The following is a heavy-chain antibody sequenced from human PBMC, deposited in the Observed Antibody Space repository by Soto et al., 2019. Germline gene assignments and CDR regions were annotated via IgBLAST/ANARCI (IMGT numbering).Heavy chain of an antibody. V-gene: IGHV2-5*02. D-gene: IGHD3-10*01. J-gene: IGHJ4*02. CDR1: GFSLSTSGVG. CDR3: AHRAYFDSGKQFDY. CDR2: IYWDDEK. Sequence: QITLKESGPTLVKPTQTLTLTCTFSGFSLSTSGVGVGWIRQPPGKALEWLAIIYWDDEKRYSPSLKTRLTVXKXTSXNQVVLTMTNVDPVDTATYYCAHRAYFDSGKQFDYWGQGTLVSVSS.